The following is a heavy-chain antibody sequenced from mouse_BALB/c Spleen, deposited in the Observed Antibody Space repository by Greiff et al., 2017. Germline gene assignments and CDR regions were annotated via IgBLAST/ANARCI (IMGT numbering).Heavy chain of an antibody. V-gene: IGHV1S81*02. Sequence: QVHVKQPGAELVKPGASVKLSCKASGYTFTSYWMHWVKQRPGQGLEWIGEINPSNGRTNYNEKFKSKATLTVDKSSSTAYMQLSSLTSEDSAVYYCARCSSYFDYWGQGTTLTVSA. CDR2: INPSNGRT. D-gene: IGHD1-1*01. CDR1: GYTFTSYW. CDR3: ARCSSYFDY. J-gene: IGHJ2*01.